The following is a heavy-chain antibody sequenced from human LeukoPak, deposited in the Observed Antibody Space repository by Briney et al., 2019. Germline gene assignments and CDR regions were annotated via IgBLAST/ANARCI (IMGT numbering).Heavy chain of an antibody. CDR3: AKDVYGDYGGFDY. V-gene: IGHV3-43*02. D-gene: IGHD4-17*01. CDR2: IGGNSGAT. Sequence: PGGSLRLSCAASGFTFDDNAMHWVRQAPGKGLEWVSLIGGNSGATYYADSVKGRFTISRDNNKNSLYLQMNSLRTEDTALYYCAKDVYGDYGGFDYWGQGTLVTVSS. J-gene: IGHJ4*02. CDR1: GFTFDDNA.